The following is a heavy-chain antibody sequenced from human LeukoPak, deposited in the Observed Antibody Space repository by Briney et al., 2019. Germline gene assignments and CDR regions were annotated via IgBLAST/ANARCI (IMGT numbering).Heavy chain of an antibody. V-gene: IGHV3-23*01. J-gene: IGHJ4*02. Sequence: GGSLRLSCAASGLTFSSYAMSWVRRAPGRGGEGVLAINGGGGGTYYADSVRGRFTISRDNPKNTLSLQLHSVRAEDTAVYYCAEGATAAQYFDYGGQETLVTLHS. CDR1: GLTFSSYA. D-gene: IGHD1-26*01. CDR3: AEGATAAQYFDY. CDR2: INGGGGGT.